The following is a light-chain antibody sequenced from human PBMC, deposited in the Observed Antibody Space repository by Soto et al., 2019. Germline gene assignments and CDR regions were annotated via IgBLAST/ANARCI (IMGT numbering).Light chain of an antibody. Sequence: DIVMTQSPDSLAVSLGERATINCKSSQSVLDRSNNRNYLAWYQQKPGQPPKLLIYWASIRESGVPDRFSGSGSGTDFTLAINSLQAEDVAVYYCQQYSTWTFGQGTKVEI. J-gene: IGKJ1*01. CDR2: WAS. CDR1: QSVLDRSNNRNY. V-gene: IGKV4-1*01. CDR3: QQYSTWT.